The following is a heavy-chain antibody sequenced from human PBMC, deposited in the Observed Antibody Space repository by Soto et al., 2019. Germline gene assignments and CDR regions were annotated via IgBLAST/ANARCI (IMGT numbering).Heavy chain of an antibody. CDR2: IFYTGSTNYGST. Sequence: SETLSLTCTVSGGSISSYYWGWIRQPPGKGLEWIGHIFYTGSTNYGSTNYNPSLKSRVTISADTSKNHFSLKVSSVTAADTAVYYCARFRQYCSSTSCYVSLLDYWGQGSLVTGSS. D-gene: IGHD2-2*01. CDR1: GGSISSYY. J-gene: IGHJ4*02. V-gene: IGHV4-59*08. CDR3: ARFRQYCSSTSCYVSLLDY.